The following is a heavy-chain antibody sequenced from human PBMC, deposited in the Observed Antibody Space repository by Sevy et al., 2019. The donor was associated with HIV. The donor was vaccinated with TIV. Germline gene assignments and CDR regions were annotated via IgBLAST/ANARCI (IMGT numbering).Heavy chain of an antibody. Sequence: GESLKISCAASGFTFSSYGMHWVRQAPGKGLEWVAVISYDGSNKYYADSVKGRFTISRDNSKNTLYLQMNSLRAEETAVYYCAKDARYEGFVAFDIWGQGTMVTVSS. CDR3: AKDARYEGFVAFDI. CDR1: GFTFSSYG. CDR2: ISYDGSNK. D-gene: IGHD3-3*01. J-gene: IGHJ3*02. V-gene: IGHV3-30*18.